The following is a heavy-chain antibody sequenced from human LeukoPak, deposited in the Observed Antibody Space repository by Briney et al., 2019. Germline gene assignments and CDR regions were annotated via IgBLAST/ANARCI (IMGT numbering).Heavy chain of an antibody. CDR3: ARHRADYYYYGMDV. CDR1: GGSFSGYY. J-gene: IGHJ6*02. Sequence: SETLSLTCAVYGGSFSGYYWSWIRQPPGKGLEWMGEINHSGSTNYNPSLKSRVTISVDTSKNQFSLKLSSVTAADTAVYYCARHRADYYYYGMDVWGQGTTVTVSS. CDR2: INHSGST. D-gene: IGHD1-26*01. V-gene: IGHV4-34*01.